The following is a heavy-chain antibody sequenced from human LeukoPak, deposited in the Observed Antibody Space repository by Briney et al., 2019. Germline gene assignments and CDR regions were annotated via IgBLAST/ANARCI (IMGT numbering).Heavy chain of an antibody. CDR1: GFTFSSYE. CDR2: ISSSGSTI. V-gene: IGHV3-48*03. J-gene: IGHJ3*02. Sequence: GESLKISCAASGFTFSSYEMNWVRQAPGKGLEWVSYISSSGSTIYYADSVKGRFTISRDNAKNSLYLQMNSLRAEDTAVYYCARPPPRIAAAGTDYYYDSSGYYGDAFDIWGQGTMVTVSP. D-gene: IGHD3-22*01. CDR3: ARPPPRIAAAGTDYYYDSSGYYGDAFDI.